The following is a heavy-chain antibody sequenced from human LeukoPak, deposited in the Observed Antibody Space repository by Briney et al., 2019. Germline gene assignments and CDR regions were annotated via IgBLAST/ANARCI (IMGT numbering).Heavy chain of an antibody. CDR2: ISSSGSTI. Sequence: GGSLRLSCAASGFTFSSYEMNWVREAPGEGLEWVSYISSSGSTIYYADSVEGRFTISRDNAKNSLYLQMNSLRAEDTAVYYCAELGITMIGGVWGKGTTVTISS. D-gene: IGHD3-10*02. J-gene: IGHJ6*04. CDR1: GFTFSSYE. V-gene: IGHV3-48*03. CDR3: AELGITMIGGV.